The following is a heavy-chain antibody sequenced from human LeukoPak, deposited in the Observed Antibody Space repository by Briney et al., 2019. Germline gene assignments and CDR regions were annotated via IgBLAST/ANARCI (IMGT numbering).Heavy chain of an antibody. CDR2: VHPDNGNT. D-gene: IGHD1-14*01. CDR1: GYPFTKWE. CDR3: ATGPRNDP. Sequence: ASVTVSCKTSGYPFTKWEINWVRQAAGQGLEWLGWVHPDNGNTYYAQRFRGRVTMSRGTSTTTAYMELSGLRSNDTAVYFCATGPRNDPWGQGTLVTVSS. J-gene: IGHJ5*02. V-gene: IGHV1-8*01.